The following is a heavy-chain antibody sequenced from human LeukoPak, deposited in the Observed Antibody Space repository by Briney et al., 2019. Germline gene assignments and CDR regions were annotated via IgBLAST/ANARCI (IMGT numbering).Heavy chain of an antibody. CDR1: GGSISSYY. V-gene: IGHV4-59*01. J-gene: IGHJ5*02. CDR3: ASTRVGLWFDP. CDR2: IYYSGST. Sequence: KPSETLSLTCTVSGGSISSYYWSWIRQPPGKGLEWIGIIYYSGSTNYNPSLKSRVTISVDTSKNQFSLKLSSVTAADTAVYYCASTRVGLWFDPWGQGTLVTVSS. D-gene: IGHD3-10*02.